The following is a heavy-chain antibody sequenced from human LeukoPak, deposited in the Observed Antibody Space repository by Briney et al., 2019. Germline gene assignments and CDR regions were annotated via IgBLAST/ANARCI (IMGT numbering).Heavy chain of an antibody. CDR2: LNPSGGST. V-gene: IGHV1-46*01. CDR3: ASVYNYGMDV. J-gene: IGHJ6*02. Sequence: ASVQVSCQASGYTVTSYYMHWVRQAPGQGLEWMGILNPSGGSTSYAQKFQGRATLTRATSTSTVYMELSSLRSEDTAVYYCASVYNYGMDVWGQGTTVIVSS. CDR1: GYTVTSYY.